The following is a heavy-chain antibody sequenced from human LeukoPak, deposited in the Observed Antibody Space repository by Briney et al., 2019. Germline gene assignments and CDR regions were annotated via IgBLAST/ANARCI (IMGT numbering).Heavy chain of an antibody. J-gene: IGHJ4*02. Sequence: GGSLRLSCAASGFTFSSYAMSWVRQAPGKGLEWVAVISYDGSNKYYADSVKGRFTISRDNSKNTLYLQMNSLRAEDTAVYYCAKETLYCSSTSCYSYFDYWGQGTLVTVSS. D-gene: IGHD2-2*01. V-gene: IGHV3-30*18. CDR2: ISYDGSNK. CDR3: AKETLYCSSTSCYSYFDY. CDR1: GFTFSSYA.